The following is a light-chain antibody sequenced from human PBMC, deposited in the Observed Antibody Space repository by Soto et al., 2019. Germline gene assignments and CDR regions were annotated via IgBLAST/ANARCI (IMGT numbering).Light chain of an antibody. Sequence: DIQMTQSPSSLSASVGDRVTITCRASQSIRSYLNWYQQKPGEAPKLLIYAASSLQSGVPSRFSGSGSGTDFTLTISSLQPEDFATYYCQQSYSTPLTSGQGTRPEVK. CDR2: AAS. J-gene: IGKJ5*01. CDR3: QQSYSTPLT. CDR1: QSIRSY. V-gene: IGKV1-39*01.